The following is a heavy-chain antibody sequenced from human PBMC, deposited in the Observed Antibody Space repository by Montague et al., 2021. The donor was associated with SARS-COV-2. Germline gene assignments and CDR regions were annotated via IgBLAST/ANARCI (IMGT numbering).Heavy chain of an antibody. D-gene: IGHD3-10*01. CDR1: GFSFSSYE. CDR2: ISSRCDHL. V-gene: IGHV3-48*03. J-gene: IGHJ4*02. Sequence: SLRLSCEASGFSFSSYEMNWVRQAPVKGLEWLSYISSRCDHLYYXDSXHVRFTVSRDNAGSSLFLQIDSLRVEDTAVYYCATDRRPDSDGSGSLDNWGQGTLVTVSS. CDR3: ATDRRPDSDGSGSLDN.